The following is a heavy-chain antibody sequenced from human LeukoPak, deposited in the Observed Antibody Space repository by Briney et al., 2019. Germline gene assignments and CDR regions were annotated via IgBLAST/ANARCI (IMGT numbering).Heavy chain of an antibody. Sequence: PSETLSLTCAVYGGSFSGYYWSWIRQPPGKGLEWIGEINHSGSTNYNPSLKSRVTISVDTSKNQFSLKLSSVTAADTAVYYCARSNWGPVDYWGQGTLVTVSS. D-gene: IGHD7-27*01. V-gene: IGHV4-34*01. CDR1: GGSFSGYY. CDR2: INHSGST. J-gene: IGHJ4*02. CDR3: ARSNWGPVDY.